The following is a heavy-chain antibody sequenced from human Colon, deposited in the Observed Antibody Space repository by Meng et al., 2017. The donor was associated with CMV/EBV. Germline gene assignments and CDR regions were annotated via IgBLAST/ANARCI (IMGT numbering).Heavy chain of an antibody. D-gene: IGHD3-16*01. V-gene: IGHV3-53*01. J-gene: IGHJ4*02. CDR3: ARDSPHAWD. CDR2: IYIDDST. CDR1: GFPVSSKY. Sequence: EVQLVGSGGGLVQPGGSLRLSCAASGFPVSSKYMRWVRQAPGKGLEWVSVIYIDDSTYYADSVEGRFTISRDNSRNTVYLQMNSLRAEDTAVYYCARDSPHAWDWGQGTLVTVSS.